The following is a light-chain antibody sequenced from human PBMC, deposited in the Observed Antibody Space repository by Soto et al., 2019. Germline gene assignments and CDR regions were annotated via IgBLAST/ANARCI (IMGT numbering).Light chain of an antibody. CDR1: QSVSGY. J-gene: IGKJ3*01. Sequence: EVVLTQSPATLSLSPGERAHLSCGASQSVSGYLAWYQQKPGQVPRLLIYDASNRATGSPARFSGSGSGTDFTPPIATLEPEDFAVYYCQQRSNWPPSFGPGTKVDIK. CDR2: DAS. V-gene: IGKV3-11*01. CDR3: QQRSNWPPS.